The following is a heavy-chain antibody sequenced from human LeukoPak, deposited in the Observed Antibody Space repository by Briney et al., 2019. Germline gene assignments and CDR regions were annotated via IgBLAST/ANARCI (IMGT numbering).Heavy chain of an antibody. CDR1: GFTFSSHW. J-gene: IGHJ4*02. CDR3: ARDGFDAGIYFDS. Sequence: GGSLRLSCAVSGFTFSSHWMSWVRQAPGKGLEWVANIEQVGSERYYVDSVKGRFTISRDDAKNLLYLQMNSLRAEDTAVYYCARDGFDAGIYFDSWGQGTLVTVSS. V-gene: IGHV3-7*01. D-gene: IGHD3-9*01. CDR2: IEQVGSER.